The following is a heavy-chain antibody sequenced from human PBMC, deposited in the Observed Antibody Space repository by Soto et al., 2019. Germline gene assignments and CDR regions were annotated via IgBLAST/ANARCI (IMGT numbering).Heavy chain of an antibody. CDR3: ARVGGYCISTSCFNWFDP. CDR2: MNPNSGNT. J-gene: IGHJ5*02. Sequence: QVQLVQSGAEVKKPGASVKVSCKASGYTFTSYDINWVRQATGQGLEWMGWMNPNSGNTGYAQKFQGRVTMTRNTSRSTDYMELSSQRSDDTAVYYWARVGGYCISTSCFNWFDPWGQGTLVTVSS. D-gene: IGHD2-2*01. CDR1: GYTFTSYD. V-gene: IGHV1-8*01.